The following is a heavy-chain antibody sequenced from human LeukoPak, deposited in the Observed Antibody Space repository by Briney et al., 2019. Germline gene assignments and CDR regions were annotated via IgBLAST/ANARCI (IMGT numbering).Heavy chain of an antibody. CDR1: GASVSSGSYY. D-gene: IGHD3-10*01. CDR2: IYYSGST. J-gene: IGHJ5*02. Sequence: SQTLSLTCTVSGASVSSGSYYWGWLRQPPGKGLQWIGDIYYSGSTNYNPSLKSRVTISVDTSKNQFSLKLSSVTAADTAVYYCARANGGYYGSGSYYHHWGQGTLVTVSS. CDR3: ARANGGYYGSGSYYHH. V-gene: IGHV4-61*01.